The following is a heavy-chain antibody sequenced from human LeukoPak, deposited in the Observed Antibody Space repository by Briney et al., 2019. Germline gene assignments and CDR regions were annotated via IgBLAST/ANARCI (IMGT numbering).Heavy chain of an antibody. CDR1: GYTFTSYY. D-gene: IGHD3-10*01. Sequence: ASVKVSCKASGYTFTSYYMDCVRQAPGQGLEWMGIINPSGGSTSYAQKFQGRVIMTRDTSTSTVYMELSSLRFEDTAVYYCARPDPYGYFDYWGQGTLVTVSS. CDR2: INPSGGST. V-gene: IGHV1-46*01. CDR3: ARPDPYGYFDY. J-gene: IGHJ4*02.